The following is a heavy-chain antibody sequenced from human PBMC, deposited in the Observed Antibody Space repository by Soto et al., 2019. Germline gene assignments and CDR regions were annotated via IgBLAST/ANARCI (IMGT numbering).Heavy chain of an antibody. CDR3: ARDHSKGHSSSWYYYFDY. V-gene: IGHV3-30-3*01. CDR2: ISYDGSNK. D-gene: IGHD6-13*01. Sequence: GGSLRLSCAASGFTFSSYAMHWVRQAPGKGLEWVAVISYDGSNKYYADSVKGRFTISRDNSKNTLYLQMNSLRAEDTAVYYCARDHSKGHSSSWYYYFDYWGQGTLVTVSS. CDR1: GFTFSSYA. J-gene: IGHJ4*02.